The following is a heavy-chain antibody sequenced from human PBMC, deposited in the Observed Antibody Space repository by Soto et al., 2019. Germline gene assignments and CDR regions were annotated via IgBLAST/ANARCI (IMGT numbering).Heavy chain of an antibody. CDR2: ISGSGGST. D-gene: IGHD6-19*01. Sequence: EVQLLESGGGLVQPGGSLRLSCAASGFTFSSYALSWVRQPPGKGLEWVSVISGSGGSTYYADSVKGRFTISRDNSKNTLYLQMNSLRADDTAVYYCAKSSGWFHPFDYWGQGTLVTVSS. CDR3: AKSSGWFHPFDY. J-gene: IGHJ4*02. V-gene: IGHV3-23*01. CDR1: GFTFSSYA.